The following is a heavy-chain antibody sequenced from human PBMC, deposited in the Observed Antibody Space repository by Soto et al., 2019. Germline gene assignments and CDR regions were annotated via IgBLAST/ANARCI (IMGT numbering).Heavy chain of an antibody. CDR1: GFTFKDYH. V-gene: IGHV3-11*01. Sequence: PGGSLRLSCAASGFTFKDYHITRIRQAPGKGLEWISYISSSGDSIYYADSVKGRFTISRDSAKNSLLLQMNTLRVEDTAVYYCARDPDLSIYSSVRYFYSCGLGTLVTGS. CDR3: ARDPDLSIYSSVRYFYS. D-gene: IGHD6-19*01. CDR2: ISSSGDSI. J-gene: IGHJ4*02.